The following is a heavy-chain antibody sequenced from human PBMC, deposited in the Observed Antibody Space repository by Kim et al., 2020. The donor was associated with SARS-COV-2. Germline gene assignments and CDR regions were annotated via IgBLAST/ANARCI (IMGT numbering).Heavy chain of an antibody. CDR3: ARDRRYFSGFYYGMDV. CDR1: GGSISSGSYY. CDR2: IYTSGST. V-gene: IGHV4-61*02. D-gene: IGHD3-9*01. J-gene: IGHJ6*02. Sequence: SETLSLTCTVSGGSISSGSYYWSWIRQPAGKGLEWIGRIYTSGSTNYNPSLKSRVTISVDTSKNQFSLKLSSVTAADTAVYYCARDRRYFSGFYYGMDVWGQGTTVTVSS.